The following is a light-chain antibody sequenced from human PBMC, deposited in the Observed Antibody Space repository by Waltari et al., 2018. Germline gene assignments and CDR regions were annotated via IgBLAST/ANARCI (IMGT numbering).Light chain of an antibody. Sequence: NFMLIQPHSVSESPGKTVTISCTASSRSIASNHVPWHPRRPDSAPKTLIYEDNKRPSGVPDRFSGSIDSSSNSASLTISGLKTEDEADYYCQSFQNSQTVFGGGTKLTVL. CDR1: SRSIASNH. J-gene: IGLJ3*02. CDR3: QSFQNSQTV. CDR2: EDN. V-gene: IGLV6-57*02.